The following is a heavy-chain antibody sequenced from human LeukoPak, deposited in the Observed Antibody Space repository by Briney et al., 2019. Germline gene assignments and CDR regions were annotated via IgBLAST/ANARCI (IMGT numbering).Heavy chain of an antibody. V-gene: IGHV4-59*01. CDR2: IHYSGST. Sequence: SETLSLTCTVSGGSISSYYWTWIRQPPGKGLEWIGYIHYSGSTTYDPSLKSRVTISVDTSKNQFSLKLSSVTAADTAVYYCAIDEGQYGDYHVWGQGTLVTDCS. CDR1: GGSISSYY. J-gene: IGHJ4*02. CDR3: AIDEGQYGDYHV. D-gene: IGHD4-17*01.